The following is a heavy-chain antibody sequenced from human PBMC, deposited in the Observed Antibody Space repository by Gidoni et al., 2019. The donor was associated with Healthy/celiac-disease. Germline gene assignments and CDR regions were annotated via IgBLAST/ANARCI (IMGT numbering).Heavy chain of an antibody. CDR3: ARRRRYCSGGSCYFDY. D-gene: IGHD2-15*01. V-gene: IGHV4-34*01. J-gene: IGHJ4*02. Sequence: QVQLQQWGAGLLKPSETLSLTCAVYGGSFSGDYWSWIRQPPGKGLEWIGEINQSGSTNYTPSLKSRVTISVDTSKNQFSLKLSSVTAADTAVYYCARRRRYCSGGSCYFDYWGQGTLVTVSS. CDR2: INQSGST. CDR1: GGSFSGDY.